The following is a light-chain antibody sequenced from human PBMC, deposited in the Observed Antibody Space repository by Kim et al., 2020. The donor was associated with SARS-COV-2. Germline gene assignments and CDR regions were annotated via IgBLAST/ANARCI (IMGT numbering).Light chain of an antibody. J-gene: IGLJ3*02. CDR3: NSRGSSGYHWV. CDR2: GKN. Sequence: SSELTQDPAVSVALGQTVRITCQGESLRRYYASWYKQKPGQAPVLVIYGKNNRPSGIPDRFSGSSSGNTASLTITGAQADDEADYYCNSRGSSGYHWVFG. V-gene: IGLV3-19*01. CDR1: SLRRYY.